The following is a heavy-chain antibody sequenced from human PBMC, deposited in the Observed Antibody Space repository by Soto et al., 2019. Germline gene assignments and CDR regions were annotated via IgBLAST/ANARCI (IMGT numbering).Heavy chain of an antibody. D-gene: IGHD5-12*01. CDR1: GGTFSSYA. CDR3: ARVRSGYARGGSYYYYGMDV. J-gene: IGHJ6*02. V-gene: IGHV1-69*01. Sequence: QVQLVQSGAEVKKPGSSVKVSCKASGGTFSSYAISWVRQAPGQGLEWMGGIIPIFGTANYAQKFQGRVTITADESTSTAYMELSSLRSEDTAVYYCARVRSGYARGGSYYYYGMDVWGQGTTVTVSS. CDR2: IIPIFGTA.